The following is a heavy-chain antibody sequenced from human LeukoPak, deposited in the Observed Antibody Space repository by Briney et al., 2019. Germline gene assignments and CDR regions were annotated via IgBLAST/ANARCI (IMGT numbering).Heavy chain of an antibody. CDR2: INPNSGGT. V-gene: IGHV1-2*02. CDR3: ASGRAYGDPIDAFDI. D-gene: IGHD4-17*01. J-gene: IGHJ3*02. Sequence: ASVKVSCKASGYTFTAYYMHWVRQAPGQGLEWMGWINPNSGGTNYAQKFQGRVTMTRDTSITTAYMELSRLRSDDTAIYYCASGRAYGDPIDAFDIWGQGTMVTVSS. CDR1: GYTFTAYY.